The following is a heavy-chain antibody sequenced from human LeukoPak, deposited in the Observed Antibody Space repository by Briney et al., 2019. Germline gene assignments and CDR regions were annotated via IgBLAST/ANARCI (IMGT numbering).Heavy chain of an antibody. Sequence: SETLSLTCTVSGGSISSSSYYWGWIRQPPGKGLEWIGSIYYSGSTYYNPSLKSRVTISVDTSKNQFSLKLSSVTAADTAVYYCARYSEYYYDSSGIDYWGQGTLVTVSS. J-gene: IGHJ4*02. CDR1: GGSISSSSYY. D-gene: IGHD3-22*01. CDR2: IYYSGST. CDR3: ARYSEYYYDSSGIDY. V-gene: IGHV4-39*07.